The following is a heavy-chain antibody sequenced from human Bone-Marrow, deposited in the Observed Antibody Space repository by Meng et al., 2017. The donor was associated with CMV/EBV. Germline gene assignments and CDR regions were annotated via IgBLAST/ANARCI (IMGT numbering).Heavy chain of an antibody. V-gene: IGHV1-8*01. Sequence: ASVKVSCKASGYTFTSYDINWVRQATGQGLEWMGWMNPNSGNTGYAQKFQGRVTMNRNTSISTAYMELSSLRSEDTAVYYCARGQLYCSSTSCSNWFDPWGQGTLVTVSS. CDR1: GYTFTSYD. D-gene: IGHD2-2*01. CDR2: MNPNSGNT. J-gene: IGHJ5*02. CDR3: ARGQLYCSSTSCSNWFDP.